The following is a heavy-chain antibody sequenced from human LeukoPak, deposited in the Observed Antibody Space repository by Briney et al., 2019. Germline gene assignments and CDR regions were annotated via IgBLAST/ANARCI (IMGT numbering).Heavy chain of an antibody. V-gene: IGHV3-7*03. D-gene: IGHD3-16*01. CDR3: AGGVGLDV. J-gene: IGHJ6*02. Sequence: GGSLRLSCEASGFTFSSYWMNWARQAPGKGLEWVASINHNGNVNYYVDSVKGRFTISRDNAKNSLYLQMSNLRAEDTAVYFCAGGVGLDVWGQGATVTVSS. CDR2: INHNGNVN. CDR1: GFTFSSYW.